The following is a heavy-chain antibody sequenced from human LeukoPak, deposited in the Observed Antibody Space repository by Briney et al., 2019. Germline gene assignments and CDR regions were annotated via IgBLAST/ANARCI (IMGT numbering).Heavy chain of an antibody. CDR2: IRSKAYGGTT. CDR1: GFTFGDYA. Sequence: GVLRLSCTASGFTFGDYAMSWVRQAPGKGLEWVGFIRSKAYGGTTEYAASVKGRFTISRDDSKSIAYLQMNSLKIEDTAVYYCTRVVVVLNDAFDIWGQGTMVTVSS. V-gene: IGHV3-49*04. J-gene: IGHJ3*02. D-gene: IGHD2-15*01. CDR3: TRVVVVLNDAFDI.